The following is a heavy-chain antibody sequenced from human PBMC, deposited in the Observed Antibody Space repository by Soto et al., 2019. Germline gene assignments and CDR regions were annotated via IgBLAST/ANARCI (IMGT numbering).Heavy chain of an antibody. D-gene: IGHD1-20*01. CDR2: IWSDGSSE. CDR1: GFTFSTYG. V-gene: IGHV3-33*01. CDR3: ARDNNGYYYYGMDV. J-gene: IGHJ6*02. Sequence: QVELVESGGGVVQPGRSLRLSCAASGFTFSTYGMHWVRQAPGKGLEWVAVIWSDGSSEYYADSVKGRFTISRDNSKNTLSLQMNSLRAEDTALYYCARDNNGYYYYGMDVWGQGTTVTVSS.